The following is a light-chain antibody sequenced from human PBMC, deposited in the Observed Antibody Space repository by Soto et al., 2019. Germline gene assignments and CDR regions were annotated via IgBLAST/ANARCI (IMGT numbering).Light chain of an antibody. V-gene: IGKV1-5*03. CDR1: QSVSSW. Sequence: DIQMNQSPSTLSAYVGDRVTITCRASQSVSSWLAWYQQKPGKAPKLLIYKASSLESGVPSRFSGSGSGTEFTLTISSLQPDDFATYYCQQYNSYSIPFGQGTRLEI. CDR2: KAS. CDR3: QQYNSYSIP. J-gene: IGKJ5*01.